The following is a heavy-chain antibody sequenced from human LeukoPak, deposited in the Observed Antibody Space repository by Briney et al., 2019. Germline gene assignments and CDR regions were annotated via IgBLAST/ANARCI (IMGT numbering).Heavy chain of an antibody. J-gene: IGHJ4*02. V-gene: IGHV3-7*04. CDR2: IKQDGSKK. D-gene: IGHD5-24*01. Sequence: GGSLRLSCAASGFTFSSYAMSWVRQAPGKGLEWVANIKQDGSKKSYVDSVKGRFTISRDNAKNSLYLQMNSLRAEDTAICYCTRVGYIDEGIDYWGQGTLVTVSS. CDR1: GFTFSSYA. CDR3: TRVGYIDEGIDY.